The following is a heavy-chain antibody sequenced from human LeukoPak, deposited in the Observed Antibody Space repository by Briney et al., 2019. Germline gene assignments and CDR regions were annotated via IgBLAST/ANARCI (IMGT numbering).Heavy chain of an antibody. Sequence: SETLSLTCTVSGGSISSYYWSWIRQPPGKGLEWIGYIYDSGSTNYNPSLKSRVTISVDTSKNKFSLKLSSVTAADTAVYYCARGGSYLGHCDYWGQGSLITVSS. J-gene: IGHJ4*02. CDR3: ARGGSYLGHCDY. D-gene: IGHD1-26*01. V-gene: IGHV4-59*01. CDR2: IYDSGST. CDR1: GGSISSYY.